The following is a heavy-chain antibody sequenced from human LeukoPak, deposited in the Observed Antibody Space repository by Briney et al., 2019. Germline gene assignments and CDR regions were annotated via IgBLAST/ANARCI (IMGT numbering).Heavy chain of an antibody. CDR1: GGSIRSYY. CDR2: IYYSGST. Sequence: SETLSVTCTVSGGSIRSYYWSWIRQPPGKGLQWIGYIYYSGSTKYNPSLKSRVTISVDTSKNHFSLRLSSVTAADTAVYYCARHSSDYGGNFDYWGQGKLVTVSS. D-gene: IGHD4-23*01. CDR3: ARHSSDYGGNFDY. J-gene: IGHJ4*02. V-gene: IGHV4-59*08.